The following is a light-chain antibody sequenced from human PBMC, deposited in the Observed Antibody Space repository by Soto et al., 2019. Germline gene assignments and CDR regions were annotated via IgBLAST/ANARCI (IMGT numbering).Light chain of an antibody. CDR2: LNSDGSH. CDR3: QTWGTGIRV. J-gene: IGLJ2*01. V-gene: IGLV4-69*01. CDR1: SGHSSYA. Sequence: QSVLTQSPSASASLGASVKLTCTLSSGHSSYAIAWHQQQPEKGPRYLMKLNSDGSHSKGDGIPDRFSGSSSGAERYLTIPSLQSEYEADYYCQTWGTGIRVFGGGTQLTVL.